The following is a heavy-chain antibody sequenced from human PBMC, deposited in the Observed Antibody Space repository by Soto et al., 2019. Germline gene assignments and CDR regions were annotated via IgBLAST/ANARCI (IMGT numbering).Heavy chain of an antibody. CDR1: GGSFSGYY. CDR3: ARTRGGDCSSTSCYYHDYYYMDV. Sequence: PSETLSLTCAVYGGSFSGYYWSWIRQPPGKGLEWIGEINHSGSTNYNPSLKSRVTISVDTSKNQFSLKLSSVTAADTAVYYCARTRGGDCSSTSCYYHDYYYMDVWGKGTTVT. D-gene: IGHD2-2*01. CDR2: INHSGST. V-gene: IGHV4-34*01. J-gene: IGHJ6*03.